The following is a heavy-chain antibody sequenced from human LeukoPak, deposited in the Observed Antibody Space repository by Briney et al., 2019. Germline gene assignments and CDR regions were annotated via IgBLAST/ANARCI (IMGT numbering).Heavy chain of an antibody. V-gene: IGHV1-18*01. D-gene: IGHD3-22*01. J-gene: IGHJ6*02. CDR1: GYTFTSYG. CDR2: ISAYNGKK. Sequence: ASVKVSCKASGYTFTSYGITWVRQAPGQGLEWMGWISAYNGKKNYAQNFQGRVAMTTDTSTSTAYMELRSLRSEDTAVYYCARGQDYYDSSGYYFYYYGMDVWGQGTTVTVSS. CDR3: ARGQDYYDSSGYYFYYYGMDV.